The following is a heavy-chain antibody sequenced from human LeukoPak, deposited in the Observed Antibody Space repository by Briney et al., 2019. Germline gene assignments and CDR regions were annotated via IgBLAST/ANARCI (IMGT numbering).Heavy chain of an antibody. V-gene: IGHV1-2*06. CDR3: AREARRGVEVKAFDI. Sequence: ASVKVSCKASGYTFTGYYIHWVRQAPGQGLEWMGRINPNNGDTNYAQKFPGRVTLTRDTSIGTAYMELSSLRSDDTAMYYCAREARRGVEVKAFDIWGQGTMVTVSS. J-gene: IGHJ3*02. CDR2: INPNNGDT. CDR1: GYTFTGYY. D-gene: IGHD1-1*01.